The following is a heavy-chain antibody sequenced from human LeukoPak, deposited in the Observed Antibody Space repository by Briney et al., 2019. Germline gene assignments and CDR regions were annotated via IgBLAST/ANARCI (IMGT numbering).Heavy chain of an antibody. CDR1: GGSMNGYY. V-gene: IGHV4-4*07. D-gene: IGHD2-2*01. J-gene: IGHJ3*02. CDR3: ARTLVPGVRGAFDI. Sequence: SETLSLTCTVSGGSMNGYYWSWIRQTAGKGLEWIGRVYSSGNTNHAPSLQSRVTMSIDTSNNHFSLRLNFVTAADTAICYCARTLVPGVRGAFDIWGRGTMVTVSS. CDR2: VYSSGNT.